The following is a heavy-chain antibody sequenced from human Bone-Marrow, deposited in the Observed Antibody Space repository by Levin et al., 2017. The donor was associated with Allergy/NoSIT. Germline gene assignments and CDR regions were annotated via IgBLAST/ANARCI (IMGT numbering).Heavy chain of an antibody. Sequence: GGSLRLSCAASGFTFSSYSMNWVRQAPGKGLEWVSSISSSSSYIYYADSVKGRFTISRDNAKNSLYLQMNSLRAEDTAVYYCARDRVGATSSVPFDIWGQGTMVTVSS. V-gene: IGHV3-21*01. J-gene: IGHJ3*02. D-gene: IGHD1-26*01. CDR1: GFTFSSYS. CDR2: ISSSSSYI. CDR3: ARDRVGATSSVPFDI.